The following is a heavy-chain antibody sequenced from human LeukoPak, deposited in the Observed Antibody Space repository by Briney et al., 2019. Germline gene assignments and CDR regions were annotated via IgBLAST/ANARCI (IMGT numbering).Heavy chain of an antibody. V-gene: IGHV3-9*03. Sequence: GRSLRLSCAASGFTFDDYAMHWVRQAPGKGLEWVSGISWNSGSIGYADSVKGRFTISRDNAKNSLYLQMHSLRAEDMALYYCAKDSGGSYYYFDYWGQGTLVTVSS. J-gene: IGHJ4*02. CDR1: GFTFDDYA. D-gene: IGHD1-26*01. CDR3: AKDSGGSYYYFDY. CDR2: ISWNSGSI.